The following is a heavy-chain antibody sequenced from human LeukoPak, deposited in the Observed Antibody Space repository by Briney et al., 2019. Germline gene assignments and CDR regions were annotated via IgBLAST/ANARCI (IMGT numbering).Heavy chain of an antibody. CDR3: ANRGGDGNPHDY. V-gene: IGHV3-23*01. CDR2: ISDSGGRT. CDR1: GFTFSTYA. Sequence: GGSLRLSCAASGFTFSTYAMSWVRQAPGKGLEWVSAISDSGGRTYYADSVKSRFTISRDNSKNTLFLQMNSLRAEDTAVYYCANRGGDGNPHDYWGQGTLVTVSS. J-gene: IGHJ4*02. D-gene: IGHD3-16*01.